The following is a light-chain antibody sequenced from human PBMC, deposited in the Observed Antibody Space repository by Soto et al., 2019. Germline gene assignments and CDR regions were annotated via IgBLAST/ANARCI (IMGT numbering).Light chain of an antibody. CDR3: QQYNNWPPIT. CDR2: AAS. J-gene: IGKJ5*01. V-gene: IGKV3D-15*01. CDR1: QSVTSN. Sequence: EIVLTQSPDTLAVSPGEVATLSCWASQSVTSNLAWYQQKRGQAPRLLIYAASTRATGVPARFSGSGSGTEFTLTISSLQSEDFAVYYRQQYNNWPPITFGQGTRLEIK.